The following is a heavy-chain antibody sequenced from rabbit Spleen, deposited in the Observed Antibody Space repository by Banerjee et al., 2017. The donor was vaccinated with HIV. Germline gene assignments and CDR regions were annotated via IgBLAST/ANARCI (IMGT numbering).Heavy chain of an antibody. Sequence: QEQLVESGGGLVQPGGSLKLSCKASGFDFSVYGLSWVRQAPGKGLEWIGYIDPVFGSTYYASWVNGRFTISRSTSLNTVTLQMPSLTAADTATYFCARDSPGDGAPYNLWGPGTLVTVS. CDR3: ARDSPGDGAPYNL. CDR2: IDPVFGST. CDR1: GFDFSVYG. D-gene: IGHD2-1*01. J-gene: IGHJ4*01. V-gene: IGHV1S47*01.